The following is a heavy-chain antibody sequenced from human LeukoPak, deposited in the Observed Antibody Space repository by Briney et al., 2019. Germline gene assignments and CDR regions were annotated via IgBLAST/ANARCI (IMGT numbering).Heavy chain of an antibody. CDR3: AREERRRGSIFGVVIGPHDAFDI. CDR2: MNHNSGSK. Sequence: ASVKVSCKSSVYTFTNYDIHWVRQPTGQGLDWMGWMNHNSGSKGNPQKFQDRVTITSNTSIRTDYMYLRSLRPEHTAVYYCAREERRRGSIFGVVIGPHDAFDIWGQGTMVTVSS. D-gene: IGHD3-3*01. CDR1: VYTFTNYD. V-gene: IGHV1-8*02. J-gene: IGHJ3*02.